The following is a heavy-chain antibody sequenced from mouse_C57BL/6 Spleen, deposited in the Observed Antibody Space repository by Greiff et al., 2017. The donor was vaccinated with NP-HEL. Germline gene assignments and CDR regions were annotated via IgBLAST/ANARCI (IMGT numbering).Heavy chain of an antibody. Sequence: QVQLKQPGAELVKPGASVKMSCKASGYTFTSYWITWVKQRPGQGLEWIGDIYPGSGSTNYNEKFKSKATLTVDTSSSTAYMQLSSLTSEDSAVYYCARTYYYGSPWFAYWGQGTLVTVSA. J-gene: IGHJ3*01. D-gene: IGHD1-1*01. CDR1: GYTFTSYW. V-gene: IGHV1-55*01. CDR3: ARTYYYGSPWFAY. CDR2: IYPGSGST.